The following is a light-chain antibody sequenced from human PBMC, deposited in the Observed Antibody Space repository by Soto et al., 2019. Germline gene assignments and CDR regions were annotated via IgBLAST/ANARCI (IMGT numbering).Light chain of an antibody. Sequence: QSALTQPASVSGSPGQSITISCTGTDSDVGGYNYVSWYQQHPGKAPKLMIYGVYNRPSGVSNRFSDSKSGNTASLTISGLQAEDEADYYCSSFTNNNTPHVVFGGGTKLTVL. V-gene: IGLV2-14*01. J-gene: IGLJ2*01. CDR1: DSDVGGYNY. CDR3: SSFTNNNTPHVV. CDR2: GVY.